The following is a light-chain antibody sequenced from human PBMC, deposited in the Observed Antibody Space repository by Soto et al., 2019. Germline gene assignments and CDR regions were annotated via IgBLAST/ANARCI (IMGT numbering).Light chain of an antibody. J-gene: IGLJ1*01. CDR2: DVS. CDR3: SSYTGSSTLYV. Sequence: QSALTQPASGSGAPGHSITISCTGTSSDVGGYNYVSWYQQHPGKAPKVRIYDVSNRHSGVSNRFSGSKSGNTASLTISGLQAEDEAYYYCSSYTGSSTLYVFGPGTKLTVL. V-gene: IGLV2-14*01. CDR1: SSDVGGYNY.